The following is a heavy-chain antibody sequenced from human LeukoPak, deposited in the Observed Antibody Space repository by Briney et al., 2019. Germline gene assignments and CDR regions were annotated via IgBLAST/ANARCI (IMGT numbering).Heavy chain of an antibody. J-gene: IGHJ4*02. D-gene: IGHD3-22*01. Sequence: PSETLSLTCTVSGGSISSGGYYWSWIRQHPGKGLEWIGYIYYSGSTYYNPSLKSRVTISVDTSKSQFSLKLSSVTAADTAVYYCASGDSSGFIISYWGQGTLVTVSS. CDR3: ASGDSSGFIISY. V-gene: IGHV4-31*03. CDR2: IYYSGST. CDR1: GGSISSGGYY.